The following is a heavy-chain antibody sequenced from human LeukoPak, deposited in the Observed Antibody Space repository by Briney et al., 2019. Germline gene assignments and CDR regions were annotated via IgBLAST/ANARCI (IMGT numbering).Heavy chain of an antibody. V-gene: IGHV3-11*01. CDR3: AKDDAFKWFVDNY. D-gene: IGHD3-10*01. J-gene: IGHJ4*02. CDR1: GFTLSDYF. Sequence: GGSLRLSCAASGFTLSDYFMSWIRQAPGKGLEWVSYMSSSVTTIYYGDSVKGRFTISRDNIKNSLYLQMNSLRADDTAVYYCAKDDAFKWFVDNYWGQGTLVTVSS. CDR2: MSSSVTTI.